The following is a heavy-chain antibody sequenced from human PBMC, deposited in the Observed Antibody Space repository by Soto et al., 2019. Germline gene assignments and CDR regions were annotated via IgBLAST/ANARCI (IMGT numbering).Heavy chain of an antibody. D-gene: IGHD6-19*01. CDR1: GGSISSGDYY. V-gene: IGHV4-30-4*01. J-gene: IGHJ6*02. CDR2: IYYSGST. Sequence: TLSLTCTVSGGSISSGDYYWSWIRQPPGKGLEWIGYIYYSGSTYYNPSLKSRVTISVDTSKNQFSLKLSSVTAADTAVYYCAREDRIAVAGTGGRGYYYYGMDVWGQGTTVTVSS. CDR3: AREDRIAVAGTGGRGYYYYGMDV.